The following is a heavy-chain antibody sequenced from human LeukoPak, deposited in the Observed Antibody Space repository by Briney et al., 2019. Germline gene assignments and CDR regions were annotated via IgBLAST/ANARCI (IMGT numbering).Heavy chain of an antibody. Sequence: PSETLSLTCTVYGGSISTHYWSWIRQPPGEGLQWIGYIYYTGSTNYNPSLKSRVTMAIDTSKNQFSLELTFVSAADTAVYYCARAQYASGSFFDYWGQGTLATVSS. CDR3: ARAQYASGSFFDY. V-gene: IGHV4-59*11. D-gene: IGHD3-10*01. CDR2: IYYTGST. CDR1: GGSISTHY. J-gene: IGHJ4*02.